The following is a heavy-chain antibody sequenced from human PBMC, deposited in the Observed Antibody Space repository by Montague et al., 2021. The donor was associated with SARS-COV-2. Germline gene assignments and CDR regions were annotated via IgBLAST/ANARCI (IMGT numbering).Heavy chain of an antibody. CDR3: APRTRYPQNDFGF. CDR2: IYNGGTT. D-gene: IGHD2-15*01. J-gene: IGHJ4*02. CDR1: GDSIRNSDYS. Sequence: SETLSLTCTVSGDSIRNSDYSWGWVRQPPGKGLEWIGNIYNGGTTFYNPSLKSRVTIFVDTSKNQFPLKLSSVTAADTAVYYCAPRTRYPQNDFGFWGQGTLVTVSS. V-gene: IGHV4-39*01.